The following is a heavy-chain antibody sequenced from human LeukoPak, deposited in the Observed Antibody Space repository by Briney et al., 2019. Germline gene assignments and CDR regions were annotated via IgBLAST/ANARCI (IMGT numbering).Heavy chain of an antibody. D-gene: IGHD6-25*01. CDR2: ISGSGGST. CDR1: GFTFSDYA. Sequence: PGGSLRLSCAASGFTFSDYAMSWVRQAPGKGLEWVSTISGSGGSTYYADSVKGRFTISRDNSKNSLYLQMNSLRAEDTAVYYCARDRSSGHFDYWGQGTLVTVSS. CDR3: ARDRSSGHFDY. V-gene: IGHV3-23*01. J-gene: IGHJ4*02.